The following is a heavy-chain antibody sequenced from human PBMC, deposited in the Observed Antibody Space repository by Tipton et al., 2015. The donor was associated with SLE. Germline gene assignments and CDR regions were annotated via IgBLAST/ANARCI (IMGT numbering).Heavy chain of an antibody. V-gene: IGHV3-7*01. CDR3: GRNYGSGRFYRKVDY. Sequence: SLRLSCAASGFTLSSYWMKWVRQAPGKGLECVANIRQDGIEKYYVDSVKGRFTISRDNAKNSLYLQMNSLRAEDTAVYYCGRNYGSGRFYRKVDYWGQGMRITVSS. CDR2: IRQDGIEK. D-gene: IGHD3-10*01. CDR1: GFTLSSYW. J-gene: IGHJ4*02.